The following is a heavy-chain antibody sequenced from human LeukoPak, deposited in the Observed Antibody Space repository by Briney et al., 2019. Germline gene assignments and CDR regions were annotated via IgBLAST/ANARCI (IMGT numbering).Heavy chain of an antibody. D-gene: IGHD3-10*01. CDR3: AREGPMVRGVISSWDYYYYYGMDV. V-gene: IGHV7-4-1*02. J-gene: IGHJ6*02. CDR1: GHTFTSYA. CDR2: INTNTGNP. Sequence: ASVKVSCKASGHTFTSYAMNWVRQAPGQGLEWMGWINTNTGNPTYAQGFTGRFVFSLDTSVSTAYLQISSLKAEDTAVYYCAREGPMVRGVISSWDYYYYYGMDVWGQGTTVTVSS.